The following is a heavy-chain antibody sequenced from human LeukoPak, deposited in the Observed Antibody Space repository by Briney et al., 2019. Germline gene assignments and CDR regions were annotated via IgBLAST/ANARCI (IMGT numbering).Heavy chain of an antibody. CDR2: ISGSGNST. CDR1: GFTFNSYS. J-gene: IGHJ4*02. Sequence: GGSLRLSCAASGFTFNSYSMNWVRQAQGKGLEWVSSISGSGNSTYYADSVKGRFTISRDNSKNTLYLQINSLRAEDTAVYYCARTTGFDYWGQGTLVTVSS. D-gene: IGHD1-1*01. CDR3: ARTTGFDY. V-gene: IGHV3-23*01.